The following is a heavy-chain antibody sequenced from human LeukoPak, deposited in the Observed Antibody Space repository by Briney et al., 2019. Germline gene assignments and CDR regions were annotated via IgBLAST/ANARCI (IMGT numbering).Heavy chain of an antibody. CDR2: ISSSSSYI. CDR3: AKSPGSGWYGDY. V-gene: IGHV3-21*04. CDR1: GFTFSSYS. Sequence: PGGSLRLSCAASGFTFSSYSMNWVRQAPGKGLEWVSSISSSSSYIYYAESVKGRFTISRDNAKNSLYLQMNSLRAEDTAVYYCAKSPGSGWYGDYWGQGTLVTVSS. D-gene: IGHD6-19*01. J-gene: IGHJ4*02.